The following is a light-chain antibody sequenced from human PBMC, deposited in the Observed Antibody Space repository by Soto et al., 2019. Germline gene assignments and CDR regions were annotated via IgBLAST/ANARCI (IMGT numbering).Light chain of an antibody. J-gene: IGKJ1*01. CDR1: QSLVYSDGNTH. CDR2: EVS. CDR3: MQGRHWHPK. V-gene: IGKV2-30*01. Sequence: DVVMTHSPLSLPVTLGQPASISCRSSQSLVYSDGNTHLNWFQQRPVQSPRRIISEVSNRDSGVRERFSGSGSGTDFTLKISRVEAEDVGVYDCMQGRHWHPKFVPGTRVELK.